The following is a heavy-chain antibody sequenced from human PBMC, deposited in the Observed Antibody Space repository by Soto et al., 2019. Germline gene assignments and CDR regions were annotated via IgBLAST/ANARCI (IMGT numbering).Heavy chain of an antibody. V-gene: IGHV3-23*01. D-gene: IGHD6-19*01. J-gene: IGHJ3*02. Sequence: EVQLLESGGGLVQPGGSLRLSCAASGFTFSTYSMTWVRQAPGKGLEWVSTIRDSGHSTHYADSVRGRFAISRDNAKKTLFLQENSRRAEDTAVYYCARVKAQILSSGWYGGDDIWGQGTMGTVSS. CDR2: IRDSGHST. CDR3: ARVKAQILSSGWYGGDDI. CDR1: GFTFSTYS.